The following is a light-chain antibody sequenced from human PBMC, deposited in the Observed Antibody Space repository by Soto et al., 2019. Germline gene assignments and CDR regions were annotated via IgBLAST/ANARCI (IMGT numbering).Light chain of an antibody. V-gene: IGKV1-27*01. CDR1: QGIINY. CDR2: AAS. Sequence: DIQMTHSPSSLSASVGDRVTITCRASQGIINYLAWYQQKPGKVPKLLIYAASTLQSGVPSRFSGSGSGTDFTLTITSLQPEDFATYSCQQSYNSPQTFGQGTKVDIK. CDR3: QQSYNSPQT. J-gene: IGKJ1*01.